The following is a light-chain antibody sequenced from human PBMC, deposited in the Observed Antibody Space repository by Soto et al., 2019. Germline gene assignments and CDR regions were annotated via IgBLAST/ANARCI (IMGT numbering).Light chain of an antibody. V-gene: IGKV1-39*01. CDR2: AAS. CDR3: QQYNSLWT. CDR1: QSISSY. J-gene: IGKJ1*01. Sequence: DIQMTQSPSSLSASVGDRVTITCRASQSISSYLYWYQQKPGKAPKLLIYAASSLQSGVPSRFSGSGSGTEFTLTISSLQPDDFATYYCQQYNSLWTFGQGTKGDIK.